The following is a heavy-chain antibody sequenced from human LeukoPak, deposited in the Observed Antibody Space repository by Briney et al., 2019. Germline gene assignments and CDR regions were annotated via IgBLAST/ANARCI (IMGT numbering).Heavy chain of an antibody. J-gene: IGHJ5*02. CDR1: GFTFGDSA. V-gene: IGHV3-49*04. CDR3: SREVVAATHWFDP. CDR2: IRSKAYGGTT. Sequence: GGSLRLSCTASGFTFGDSAISWVRQAPGKGLEWVGFIRSKAYGGTTEYAASVKGRFTISRDDSKAIAYLQMNSLKTEDTAVYYCSREVVAATHWFDPWGQGTLVTVSS. D-gene: IGHD3-22*01.